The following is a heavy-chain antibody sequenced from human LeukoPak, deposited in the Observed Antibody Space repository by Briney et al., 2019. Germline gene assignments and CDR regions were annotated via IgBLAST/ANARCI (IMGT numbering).Heavy chain of an antibody. D-gene: IGHD6-13*01. Sequence: GGSLRLSCAASGFTFRVYYMGWIRQAPGEGRERGSYISSSGSSLYYADSVKGRFTISRDNAKNSLYLQMNSLRAEDTAVYYCAKGGGSSWYSAFDIWGQGTMVTISS. J-gene: IGHJ3*02. CDR1: GFTFRVYY. CDR3: AKGGGSSWYSAFDI. CDR2: ISSSGSSL. V-gene: IGHV3-11*01.